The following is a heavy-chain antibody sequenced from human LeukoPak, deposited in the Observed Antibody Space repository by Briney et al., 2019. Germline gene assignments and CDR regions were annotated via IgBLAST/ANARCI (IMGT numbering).Heavy chain of an antibody. J-gene: IGHJ4*02. V-gene: IGHV3-21*01. CDR3: AREKNYGDYVSVSGFDY. CDR2: ISSSSSYI. D-gene: IGHD4-17*01. Sequence: PGGSLRLSCAASGFTFSSYSMNWVRQAPGKGLEWVSSISSSSSYIYYADSVKGRFTISRDNAKNSLYLQMNSLRAEDTAVYYCAREKNYGDYVSVSGFDYWGQGTLVTVSS. CDR1: GFTFSSYS.